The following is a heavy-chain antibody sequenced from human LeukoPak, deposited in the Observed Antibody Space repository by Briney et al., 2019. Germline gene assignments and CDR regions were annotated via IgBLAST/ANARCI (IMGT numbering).Heavy chain of an antibody. Sequence: GGSLRLSCAASGFIFSSYEMNWVRHAPGKGLVWVSRINSDGSITTYADSAQGRFTISRDNAKNTLYLQMNSLRVEDTAVYYCARDYNWNPPDYWGQGTLVTVSS. CDR1: GFIFSSYE. CDR3: ARDYNWNPPDY. V-gene: IGHV3-74*01. J-gene: IGHJ4*02. CDR2: INSDGSIT. D-gene: IGHD1-1*01.